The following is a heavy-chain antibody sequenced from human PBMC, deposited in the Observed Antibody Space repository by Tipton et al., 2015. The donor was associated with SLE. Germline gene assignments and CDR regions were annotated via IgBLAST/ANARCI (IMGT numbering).Heavy chain of an antibody. CDR3: AKGTVVVPAAPLGY. Sequence: SLRLSCAASGFTFSSYAMSWVRQAPGKGLEWVSAISGSGGSTYYADSVKGRFIISRDNSKNTLYLQMNSLRAEDTAVYYCAKGTVVVPAAPLGYWGQGTLVTVSS. D-gene: IGHD2-2*01. CDR2: ISGSGGST. V-gene: IGHV3-23*01. J-gene: IGHJ4*02. CDR1: GFTFSSYA.